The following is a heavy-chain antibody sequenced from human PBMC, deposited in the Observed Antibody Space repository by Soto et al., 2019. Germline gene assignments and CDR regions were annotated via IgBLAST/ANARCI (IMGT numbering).Heavy chain of an antibody. V-gene: IGHV3-15*01. CDR2: IKSETVAGTT. D-gene: IGHD4-17*01. CDR3: TTAMRTTVTNPGY. Sequence: DVYLVESGGGLVKPGGSLRLSCAASGFTFSNTWMSWVRQAPGKGLEWVGRIKSETVAGTTDYAAPVKGRFTISRDDSENTLFLQVNNLKTEDTAVYYWTTAMRTTVTNPGYWGQGTLVTVSS. CDR1: GFTFSNTW. J-gene: IGHJ4*02.